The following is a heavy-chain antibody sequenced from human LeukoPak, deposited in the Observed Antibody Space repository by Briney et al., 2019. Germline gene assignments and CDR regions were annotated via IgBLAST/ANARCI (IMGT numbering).Heavy chain of an antibody. CDR3: ARLVATSYFYYMDV. CDR1: GGSISSYY. J-gene: IGHJ6*03. V-gene: IGHV4-4*09. Sequence: SETLSLTCTVSGGSISSYYWSWIRQPPGKELEWISYIYTSGNTDYNPSLRSRVTISVDTSKNQFSLKLSSVTAADTAVYYCARLVATSYFYYMDVWGKGTTVTVSS. D-gene: IGHD5-12*01. CDR2: IYTSGNT.